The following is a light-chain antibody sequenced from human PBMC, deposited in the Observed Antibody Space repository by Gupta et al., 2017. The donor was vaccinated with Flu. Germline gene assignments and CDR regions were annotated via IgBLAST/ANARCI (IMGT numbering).Light chain of an antibody. CDR2: QDT. Sequence: GSGNRLANRYACWYQQKPGQSPVLVIYQDTKRPSGIPERFSGSNSASTATLTISGTQVMDEADYYCQAWDSSTQVFGTGTRVTV. J-gene: IGLJ1*01. V-gene: IGLV3-1*01. CDR1: RLANRY. CDR3: QAWDSSTQV.